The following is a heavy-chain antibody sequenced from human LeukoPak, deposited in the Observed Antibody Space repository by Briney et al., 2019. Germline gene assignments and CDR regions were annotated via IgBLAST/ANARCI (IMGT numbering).Heavy chain of an antibody. V-gene: IGHV1-2*02. J-gene: IGHJ3*02. Sequence: ASVKVSCKASGYTFTGHYLHWVRQAPGQGLEWMGWLNPNNGGTKYAQKFQDRVTMTRDTSITTAYMELSSLRSDDTAVYYCARYCPSSCNAGDTFDIWGQGKVVTVSS. D-gene: IGHD2-2*01. CDR3: ARYCPSSCNAGDTFDI. CDR2: LNPNNGGT. CDR1: GYTFTGHY.